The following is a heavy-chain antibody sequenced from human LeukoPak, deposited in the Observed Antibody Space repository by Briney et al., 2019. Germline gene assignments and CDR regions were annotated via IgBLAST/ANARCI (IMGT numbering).Heavy chain of an antibody. Sequence: PSETLSLTCTVSGGSISSYYWSWIRQPPGKGLEWIGYIYYSGSTNYNPSLKSRVTISVDTSKNQFSLKLSSVTAADTAVYYCAREHVDTALVLNWFDPWGQGTLVTVSS. V-gene: IGHV4-59*12. D-gene: IGHD5-18*01. CDR1: GGSISSYY. CDR2: IYYSGST. J-gene: IGHJ5*02. CDR3: AREHVDTALVLNWFDP.